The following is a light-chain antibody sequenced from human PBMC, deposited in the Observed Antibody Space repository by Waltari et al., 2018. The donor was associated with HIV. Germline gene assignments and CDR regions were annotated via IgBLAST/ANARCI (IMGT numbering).Light chain of an antibody. CDR1: NIEGQS. CDR2: DDS. Sequence: YVVTQPPSVSVAPGQTARISCGGNNIEGQSVPWYQQKPGQAPVVVVYDDSDRPSGIPERFSGSNSGNTATLIISRVEAGDEADYYCQVWDNRDDHVVFGGGTKLTVL. CDR3: QVWDNRDDHVV. J-gene: IGLJ2*01. V-gene: IGLV3-21*02.